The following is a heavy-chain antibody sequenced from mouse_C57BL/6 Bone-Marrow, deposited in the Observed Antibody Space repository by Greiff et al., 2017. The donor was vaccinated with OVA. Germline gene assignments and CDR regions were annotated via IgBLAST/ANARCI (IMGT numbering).Heavy chain of an antibody. J-gene: IGHJ4*01. Sequence: QVQLQQPGAELVRPGSSVKLSCKASGYTFTSYWMHWVKQRPIQGLEWIGNIDPSDSETHYNQKFKDKATLTVDKSSSTAYMQLSSLTSEDSAVYYCERDYDYDGYAMDYWGQGTSVTVSS. CDR3: ERDYDYDGYAMDY. CDR1: GYTFTSYW. D-gene: IGHD2-4*01. V-gene: IGHV1-52*01. CDR2: IDPSDSET.